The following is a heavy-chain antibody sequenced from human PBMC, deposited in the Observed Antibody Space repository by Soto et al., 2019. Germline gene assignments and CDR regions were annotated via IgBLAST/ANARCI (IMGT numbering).Heavy chain of an antibody. V-gene: IGHV4-61*01. D-gene: IGHD7-27*01. CDR3: ARFNWGSDY. Sequence: QVQLQESGPGLVKPSETLSLTCTVSGGSVSSGSYYWSWIRQPPGMGLDWIGYIYYSGSTNYNPSRKMRVTISVDTSKNQFSLKLSSVTAADTAVYYCARFNWGSDYWGQGTLVTVSS. CDR2: IYYSGST. CDR1: GGSVSSGSYY. J-gene: IGHJ4*02.